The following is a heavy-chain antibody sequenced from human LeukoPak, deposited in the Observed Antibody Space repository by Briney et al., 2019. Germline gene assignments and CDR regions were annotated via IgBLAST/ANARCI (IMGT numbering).Heavy chain of an antibody. CDR1: GGSISSYY. CDR3: ARLGPESRESVAY. CDR2: IYTSGST. V-gene: IGHV4-4*09. J-gene: IGHJ4*02. Sequence: AETLSLTCTVSGGSISSYYWSWIRQPPGKGLEWIGYIYTSGSTNYNPSLKSRVTISVDTSKNQFSLKLSSVTAADTAVYYCARLGPESRESVAYWGQGTLVTVSS. D-gene: IGHD3-10*01.